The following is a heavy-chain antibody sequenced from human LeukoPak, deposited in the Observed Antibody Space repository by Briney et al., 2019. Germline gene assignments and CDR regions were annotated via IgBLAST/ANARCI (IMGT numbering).Heavy chain of an antibody. V-gene: IGHV3-7*03. D-gene: IGHD6-6*01. Sequence: GGSLRLSCAASGFTFSSYWMSWVRQAPGKGLEWVANIKQDGSEKYYVDSVKGRFTISRDNSKNTLYLQMNSLRAEDTAVYYCAKRALSSSSGPFDYWGQGTLVTVSS. CDR2: IKQDGSEK. J-gene: IGHJ4*02. CDR1: GFTFSSYW. CDR3: AKRALSSSSGPFDY.